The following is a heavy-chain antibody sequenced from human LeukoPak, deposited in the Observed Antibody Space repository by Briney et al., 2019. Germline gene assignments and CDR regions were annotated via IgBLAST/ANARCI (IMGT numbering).Heavy chain of an antibody. D-gene: IGHD2-15*01. CDR2: NYYSGST. V-gene: IGHV4-59*01. CDR1: GGSISSYY. CDR3: AREWGSWYLDY. Sequence: SETLSLTCTVSGGSISSYYWSWIRQPPGKGLEWIGYNYYSGSTNYNPSLKSRVTISVDTSKNQFSLKLSSVTAADTAVYYCAREWGSWYLDYWGQGTLVTVSS. J-gene: IGHJ4*02.